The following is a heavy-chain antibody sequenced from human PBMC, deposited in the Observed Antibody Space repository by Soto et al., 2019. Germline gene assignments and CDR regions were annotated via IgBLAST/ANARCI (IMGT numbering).Heavy chain of an antibody. CDR1: GGSISSYY. V-gene: IGHV4-59*08. CDR3: ARQGSGPLHGLVDV. Sequence: SETLSLTCTVSGGSISSYYWSWIRQSPGKRMEWIGYVHHSWGSSHNPSLQSRVAISLDTSKSQFSLKVTSVTATDTAVYYCARQGSGPLHGLVDVWGQGTTVTVSS. D-gene: IGHD1-26*01. J-gene: IGHJ6*02. CDR2: VHHSWGS.